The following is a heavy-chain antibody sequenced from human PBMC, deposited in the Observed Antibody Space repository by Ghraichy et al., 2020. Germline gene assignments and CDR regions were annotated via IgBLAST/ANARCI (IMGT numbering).Heavy chain of an antibody. CDR2: ISGSSSYI. Sequence: GGSLRRSCAASGFTFSSYTMNWVRQAPGKGLEWVSTISGSSSYIYYPESLKGRFTISRDNAKNSLYLKMNTLRAEDTAVYYCARDGYSSYNWFDPWGQGTLVTVSS. CDR1: GFTFSSYT. CDR3: ARDGYSSYNWFDP. V-gene: IGHV3-21*01. D-gene: IGHD6-13*01. J-gene: IGHJ5*02.